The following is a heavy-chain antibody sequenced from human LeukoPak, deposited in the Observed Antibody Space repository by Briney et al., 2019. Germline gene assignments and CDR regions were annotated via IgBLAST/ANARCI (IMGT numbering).Heavy chain of an antibody. CDR2: ISYDGSSK. V-gene: IGHV3-30*04. CDR3: ARGVPKTSYYYYYMDV. Sequence: GGSLRLSCAASGFTFSTYAMHWVRQAPGKGLEWVAVISYDGSSKYYADSVKGRFTISRDNSKNTLYLQMNSLRAEDTAVYYCARGVPKTSYYYYYMDVWGKGTTVTVSS. D-gene: IGHD4-11*01. CDR1: GFTFSTYA. J-gene: IGHJ6*03.